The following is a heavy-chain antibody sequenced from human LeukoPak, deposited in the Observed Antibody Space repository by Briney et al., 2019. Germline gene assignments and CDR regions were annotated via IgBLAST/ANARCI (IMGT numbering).Heavy chain of an antibody. CDR2: INHSGST. CDR3: ARGKFGVHDYGVGY. Sequence: PSETLSLTCAVYGGSFSGYYWSWIRQPPGKGLEWIGEINHSGSTIYNPSLKSRVTISVDTSKNQFSLKLSSVTAADTAVYYCARGKFGVHDYGVGYWGQGTLVTVSS. D-gene: IGHD4-17*01. CDR1: GGSFSGYY. V-gene: IGHV4-34*01. J-gene: IGHJ4*02.